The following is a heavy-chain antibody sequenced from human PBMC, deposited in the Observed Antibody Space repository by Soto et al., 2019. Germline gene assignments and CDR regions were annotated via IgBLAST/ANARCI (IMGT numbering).Heavy chain of an antibody. CDR3: ARLGGRRIPGFDY. CDR1: GGSISSSSYY. Sequence: QLQLQESGPGLVKPSETLSLTCTVSGGSISSSSYYWGWIRQPPGKGLEWIGSIYYSGSTYYNPSLKSRVTISVDTSKNQFSLKLSSVTAADTAVYYCARLGGRRIPGFDYWGQGTLVTVSS. J-gene: IGHJ4*02. V-gene: IGHV4-39*01. CDR2: IYYSGST.